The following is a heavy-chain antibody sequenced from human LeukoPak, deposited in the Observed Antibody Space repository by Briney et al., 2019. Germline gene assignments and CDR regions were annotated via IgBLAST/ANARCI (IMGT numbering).Heavy chain of an antibody. CDR3: AKDMKYYYYYMDV. CDR1: GFTFDDYA. J-gene: IGHJ6*03. Sequence: GRSLRLSCAASGFTFDDYAMHWVRQAPGKGLERVSGISWNSGSIGYADSVKGRFTISRDNAKNSLYLQMNSLRAEDTALYYCAKDMKYYYYYMDVWGKGTTVTVSS. V-gene: IGHV3-9*01. CDR2: ISWNSGSI.